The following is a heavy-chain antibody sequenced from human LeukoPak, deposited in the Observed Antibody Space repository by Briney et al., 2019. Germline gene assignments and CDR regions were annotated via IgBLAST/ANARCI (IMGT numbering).Heavy chain of an antibody. D-gene: IGHD6-6*01. V-gene: IGHV3-21*04. CDR2: ITSSGTYI. Sequence: GGSLRLSCAASGFTFTRFNMNWVRQAPGKGLDLVSSITSSGTYIYYADSVKGRFTISRHNSKNTLYLQMSSLRAEDTAVYFCARSAARLRYYYAMDVWGQGTTVTVCS. J-gene: IGHJ6*02. CDR3: ARSAARLRYYYAMDV. CDR1: GFTFTRFN.